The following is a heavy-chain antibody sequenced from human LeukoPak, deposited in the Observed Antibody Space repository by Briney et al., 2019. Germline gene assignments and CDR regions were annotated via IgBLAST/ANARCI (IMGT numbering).Heavy chain of an antibody. CDR2: IYSGGST. D-gene: IGHD2-2*01. V-gene: IGHV3-66*01. CDR3: AKGHASQTYFDY. Sequence: GGSLRLSCAASVFTASSNYPSWVRQAPGKGLEWVSVIYSGGSTYYADSVKGRFTISRDNSKNTLFLQMNSLRVEDTAVYYCAKGHASQTYFDYWGQGTLVTVSS. CDR1: VFTASSNY. J-gene: IGHJ4*02.